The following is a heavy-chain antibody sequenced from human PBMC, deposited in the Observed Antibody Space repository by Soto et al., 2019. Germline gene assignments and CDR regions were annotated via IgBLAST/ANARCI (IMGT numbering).Heavy chain of an antibody. CDR1: GDSVSSNSAA. J-gene: IGHJ6*02. D-gene: IGHD6-19*01. V-gene: IGHV6-1*01. CDR3: ARVEAIAVAGRYYYYGMDV. Sequence: QVPLQQSGPGLVKPSQTLSLTCAISGDSVSSNSAAWNWIRQSPSRGLEWLGRTYYRSKWYNDYAVSVKSRITINPDTSKNQFSLQLNSVTPEDTAVYYCARVEAIAVAGRYYYYGMDVWGQGTTVTVSS. CDR2: TYYRSKWYN.